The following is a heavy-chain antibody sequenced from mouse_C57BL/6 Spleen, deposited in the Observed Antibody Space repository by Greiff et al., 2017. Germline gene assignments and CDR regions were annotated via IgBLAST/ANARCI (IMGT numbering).Heavy chain of an antibody. CDR3: ARRGYYGPYYYAMDY. CDR1: GFTFSDYY. Sequence: EVQVVESGGGLVQPGGSLKLSCAASGFTFSDYYMYWVRQTPEKRLEWVAYISNGGGSTYSPDTVKGRFTISRDNAKNTLYLQMSRLKSEDTAMYYCARRGYYGPYYYAMDYWGQGTSVTVSS. J-gene: IGHJ4*01. CDR2: ISNGGGST. V-gene: IGHV5-12*01. D-gene: IGHD1-1*01.